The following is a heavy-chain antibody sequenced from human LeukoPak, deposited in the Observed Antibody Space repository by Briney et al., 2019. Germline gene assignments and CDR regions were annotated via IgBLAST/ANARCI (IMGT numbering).Heavy chain of an antibody. CDR3: AKDLNYDFWSGLGN. D-gene: IGHD3-3*01. CDR1: GFTFSEYW. J-gene: IGHJ4*02. CDR2: IKPDGGEE. Sequence: GGSLRLSCAASGFTFSEYWMSWVRQAPGKGLECLANIKPDGGEEYLLDSVTGRFTISRDNAKDSLYLQMNSLRVEDTAVYYCAKDLNYDFWSGLGNWGQGTLVTVSS. V-gene: IGHV3-7*01.